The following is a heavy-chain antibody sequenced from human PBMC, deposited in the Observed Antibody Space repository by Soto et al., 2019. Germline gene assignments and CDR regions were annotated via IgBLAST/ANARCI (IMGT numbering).Heavy chain of an antibody. D-gene: IGHD5-18*01. Sequence: PSETLSLTCAVSGGSISSSNWWSWVRQPPGKGLEWIGEIYHSGSTNYNPSLKSRVTISVDKSKNQFSLKLSSVTAADTAVYYWARDGYGYDYGMDVWGQGTTVTVSS. CDR2: IYHSGST. J-gene: IGHJ6*02. CDR3: ARDGYGYDYGMDV. CDR1: GGSISSSNW. V-gene: IGHV4-4*02.